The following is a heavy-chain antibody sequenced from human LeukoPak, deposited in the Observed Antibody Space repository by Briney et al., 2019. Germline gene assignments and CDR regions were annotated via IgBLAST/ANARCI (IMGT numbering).Heavy chain of an antibody. V-gene: IGHV4-4*07. CDR3: ARGGKATVVTM. J-gene: IGHJ4*02. CDR2: IYSSGST. Sequence: SETLSLTCTVTGGSISSYYWSWIRQPAGKGLAWIGRIYSSGSTNYNPSLKSRVSMSVDTSKNQFSLKLTSVTAADTAVYYCARGGKATVVTMWGQGILVTVSS. CDR1: GGSISSYY. D-gene: IGHD4-23*01.